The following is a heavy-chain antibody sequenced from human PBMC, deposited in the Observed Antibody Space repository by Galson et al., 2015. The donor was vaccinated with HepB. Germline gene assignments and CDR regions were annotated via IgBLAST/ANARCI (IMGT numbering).Heavy chain of an antibody. Sequence: SLRLSCAASGFTFSRYAMTWVRQAPGKGLEWVCTIRGDGRATDYADSVRGRFTISRDNSNNTLFLQMNSLRAEDTAAYYCAKVTYYDFWEGYYYGLDVWGQGTTVTVSS. D-gene: IGHD3-3*01. J-gene: IGHJ6*02. CDR1: GFTFSRYA. CDR3: AKVTYYDFWEGYYYGLDV. CDR2: IRGDGRAT. V-gene: IGHV3-23*01.